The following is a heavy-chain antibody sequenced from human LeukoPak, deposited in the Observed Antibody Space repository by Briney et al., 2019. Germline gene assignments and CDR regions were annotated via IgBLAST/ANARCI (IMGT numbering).Heavy chain of an antibody. D-gene: IGHD6-19*01. J-gene: IGHJ4*02. CDR2: IISIFGTA. V-gene: IGHV1-69*05. CDR1: GGTFSSYA. Sequence: ASVKVSCKASGGTFSSYAISWVRQAPGQGLEWVGRIISIFGTANYAQKFQGRVTITTDESTNIAYMELSSLRSEDTAVYYCARGNWDSSGWYYDYWGQGTLVTVSS. CDR3: ARGNWDSSGWYYDY.